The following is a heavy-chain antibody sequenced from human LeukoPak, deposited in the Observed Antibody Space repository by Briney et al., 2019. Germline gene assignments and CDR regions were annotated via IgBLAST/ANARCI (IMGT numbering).Heavy chain of an antibody. CDR1: GGSISSGGYY. V-gene: IGHV4-30-2*01. CDR3: ARSGWEPYYYYYYMDV. J-gene: IGHJ6*03. CDR2: IYHSGST. Sequence: SETLSLTCTVSGGSISSGGYYWSWIRQPPGKGLECIGYIYHSGSTYYNPSLKSRVTISVDRSKNQFSLKLSSVTAADTAVYYCARSGWEPYYYYYYMDVWGKGTTVTVSS. D-gene: IGHD1-26*01.